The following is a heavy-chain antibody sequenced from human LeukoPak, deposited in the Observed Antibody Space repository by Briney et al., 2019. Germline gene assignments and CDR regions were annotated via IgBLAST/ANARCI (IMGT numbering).Heavy chain of an antibody. J-gene: IGHJ6*02. V-gene: IGHV3-30*01. CDR2: ILYDGSNK. Sequence: GGSLRLSCAASGFTFSTYVMHWVRQAPGKGLQLVAVILYDGSNKYYADSVKGRFIISRDNSKNTLYLQMNSLTAEDTAVYYCARVVAGSVYNYGMDVWGQGTTVTVSS. CDR1: GFTFSTYV. CDR3: ARVVAGSVYNYGMDV. D-gene: IGHD6-19*01.